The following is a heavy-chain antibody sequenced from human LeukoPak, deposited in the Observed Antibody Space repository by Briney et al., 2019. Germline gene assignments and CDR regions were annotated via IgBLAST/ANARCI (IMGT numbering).Heavy chain of an antibody. V-gene: IGHV3-23*01. CDR1: GFTFSSYA. J-gene: IGHJ4*02. CDR3: AKDFPGEVIAVAGLDY. Sequence: GGSLRLSCAASGFTFSSYAMSWVRQAPGKGLECVSAISGSGGSTYYADSVKGRFTISRDNSKNTLYLQMNSLRAEDTAVYYCAKDFPGEVIAVAGLDYWGQGTLVTVSS. CDR2: ISGSGGST. D-gene: IGHD6-19*01.